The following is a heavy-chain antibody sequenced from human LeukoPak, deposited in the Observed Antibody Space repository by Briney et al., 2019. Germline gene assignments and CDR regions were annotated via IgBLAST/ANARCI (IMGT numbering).Heavy chain of an antibody. Sequence: GASVNVSCKASGGTFSSYAISWVRQAPGQGLEWMGGIIPIFGTANYAQKFQGRVTITADESTSTAYMELSSLRSEDTAVYYCARAPIFGAHHRRFDPWGQGTLVTVSS. CDR2: IIPIFGTA. CDR1: GGTFSSYA. J-gene: IGHJ5*02. D-gene: IGHD3-3*01. V-gene: IGHV1-69*01. CDR3: ARAPIFGAHHRRFDP.